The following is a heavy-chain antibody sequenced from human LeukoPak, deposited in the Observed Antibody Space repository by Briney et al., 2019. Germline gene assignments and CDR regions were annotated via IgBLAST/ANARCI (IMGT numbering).Heavy chain of an antibody. J-gene: IGHJ4*02. V-gene: IGHV4-30-2*01. Sequence: PSETLSLTCAVSGGSMSSGGYYWSWNRQHPGKGLEWIGYIYHSGSTYYNPSLKSRVTISVDRSKNQFSLKLSSVTAADTAVYYCARGGLWFGETPPDYWGQGTLVTVSS. D-gene: IGHD3-10*01. CDR1: GGSMSSGGYY. CDR2: IYHSGST. CDR3: ARGGLWFGETPPDY.